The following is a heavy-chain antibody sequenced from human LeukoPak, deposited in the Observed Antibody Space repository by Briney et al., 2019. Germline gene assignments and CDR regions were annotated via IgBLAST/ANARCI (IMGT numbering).Heavy chain of an antibody. CDR1: GYSFNDYY. D-gene: IGHD6-13*01. CDR2: INPNRGGT. V-gene: IGHV1-2*02. Sequence: AASVKVSCKASGYSFNDYYIHWARQAPGQGLEWMGWINPNRGGTSYAQKFQGRVTMTRDTSISTAYMELSRLRSDDTAVYYCARHLYSSSWYWFDPWGQGTLVTVSS. J-gene: IGHJ5*02. CDR3: ARHLYSSSWYWFDP.